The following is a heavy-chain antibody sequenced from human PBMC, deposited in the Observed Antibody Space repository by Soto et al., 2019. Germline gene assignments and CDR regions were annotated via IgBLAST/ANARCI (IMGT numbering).Heavy chain of an antibody. J-gene: IGHJ4*02. D-gene: IGHD1-26*01. CDR2: MQPSTGRT. V-gene: IGHV1-8*01. CDR1: GYSFTSLD. CDR3: ARGVSAGVDY. Sequence: ASVKVSCKASGYSFTSLDINWVRQTAGQGLEWMGWMQPSTGRTGYAQKFQGRVTMTRDTSMNTAYMELTTLTSDDTAFYYCARGVSAGVDYWGQGTQVTVSS.